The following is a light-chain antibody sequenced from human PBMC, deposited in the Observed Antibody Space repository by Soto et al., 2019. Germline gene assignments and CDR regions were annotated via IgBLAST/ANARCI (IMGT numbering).Light chain of an antibody. V-gene: IGKV1-9*01. CDR1: QGISYY. Sequence: DIQLTQSPSFLSASVGDGVTITCRASQGISYYLAWYQQKPGKAPKLLIYAASTLQSGVPSRFSGSGSGTEFTLTISSLQPEDFATYYCQQLNSYPHTFGQGTKLEIK. J-gene: IGKJ2*01. CDR3: QQLNSYPHT. CDR2: AAS.